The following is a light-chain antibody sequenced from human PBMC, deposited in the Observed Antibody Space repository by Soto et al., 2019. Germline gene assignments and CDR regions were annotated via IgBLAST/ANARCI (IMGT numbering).Light chain of an antibody. Sequence: IQMTQSPSTLSAPVGDRVTITCQASQTISTLLAWFQHKPGKAPNLLIYDASNLESGVPSRFSGSGSGTEFTLTISSLQSDDSATYFCQQYSHLVTLGQWTKLEIK. CDR2: DAS. CDR3: QQYSHLVT. CDR1: QTISTL. V-gene: IGKV1-5*01. J-gene: IGKJ2*01.